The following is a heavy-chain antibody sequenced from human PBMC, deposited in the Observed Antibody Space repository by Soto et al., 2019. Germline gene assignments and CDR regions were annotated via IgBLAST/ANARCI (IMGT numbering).Heavy chain of an antibody. CDR3: VIGSKDLWNGYYNFDY. V-gene: IGHV1-18*01. CDR1: ESTFTRHS. CDR2: ISAYNGNT. D-gene: IGHD3-3*01. Sequence: QAQLVQSGVEMKKPGASVRVSCRAYESTFTRHSFLWVRQAPGQGLEWMGWISAYNGNTHSAEKLQGRVTMTTDTSTSTAYMELRSLKSDDTAVYFCVIGSKDLWNGYYNFDYWGQGTLVTVSS. J-gene: IGHJ4*02.